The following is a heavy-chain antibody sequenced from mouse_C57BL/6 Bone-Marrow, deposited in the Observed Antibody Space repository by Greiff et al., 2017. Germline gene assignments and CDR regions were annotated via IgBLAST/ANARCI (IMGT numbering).Heavy chain of an antibody. CDR3: AREEDYGSSSWFAY. CDR1: GYAFSSSW. V-gene: IGHV1-82*01. CDR2: IYPGDGDT. D-gene: IGHD1-1*01. Sequence: QVQLQQSGPELVKPGASVKISCKASGYAFSSSWMNWVKQRPGKGLEWIGRIYPGDGDTNYNGKFKGKATLTADKSSSTAYMQLSSLTSEDAAVYFCAREEDYGSSSWFAYWGQGTLVTVSA. J-gene: IGHJ3*01.